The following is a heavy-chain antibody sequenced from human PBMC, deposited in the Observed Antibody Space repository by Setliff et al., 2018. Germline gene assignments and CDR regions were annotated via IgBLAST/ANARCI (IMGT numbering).Heavy chain of an antibody. D-gene: IGHD3-22*01. J-gene: IGHJ4*02. CDR1: GFAFNNAW. Sequence: GGSLRLSCAASGFAFNNAWVNWVRQAPGKGLEWVGRINGKANGGITDYGAAARGTFTISSDDAESAVFLQMNSLKTEDTAVYYCTTKKINYYNSSGSPAKRWGYWGQGTLVTVSS. V-gene: IGHV3-15*01. CDR2: INGKANGGIT. CDR3: TTKKINYYNSSGSPAKRWGY.